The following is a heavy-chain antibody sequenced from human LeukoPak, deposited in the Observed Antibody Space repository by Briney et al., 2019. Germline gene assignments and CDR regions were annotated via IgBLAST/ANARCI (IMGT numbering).Heavy chain of an antibody. D-gene: IGHD3-10*01. CDR1: GGPISSYY. CDR2: IYYSRST. CDR3: ARTMPTYYYGSGSPLDAFDI. V-gene: IGHV4-59*01. J-gene: IGHJ3*02. Sequence: SETLSLTCTVSGGPISSYYWSWIRQPPGKGLEWIGYIYYSRSTNYNPSLKSRVTISVDTSKNQFSLKLSSVTAADTAVYYCARTMPTYYYGSGSPLDAFDIWGQGTMVTVSS.